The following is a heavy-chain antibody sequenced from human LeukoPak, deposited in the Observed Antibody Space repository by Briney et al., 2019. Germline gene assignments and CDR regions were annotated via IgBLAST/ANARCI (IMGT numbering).Heavy chain of an antibody. V-gene: IGHV4-34*01. CDR3: ARTLTPLRTGFDY. Sequence: PSETLSLTCAVYGESFSGYYWRWIHQPPGKGLEWLGEINHSESTNYNPSLKSRVTISVDTSKNQFSLRLSSVTAADTAVYYCARTLTPLRTGFDYWGQGTLVTVSS. CDR2: INHSEST. J-gene: IGHJ4*02. CDR1: GESFSGYY. D-gene: IGHD4-11*01.